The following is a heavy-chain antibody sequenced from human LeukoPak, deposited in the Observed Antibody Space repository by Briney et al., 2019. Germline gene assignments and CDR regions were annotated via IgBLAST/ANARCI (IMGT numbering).Heavy chain of an antibody. V-gene: IGHV3-66*01. CDR1: GFNVNGNY. CDR3: ARGLSSGWYYFDS. D-gene: IGHD6-19*01. CDR2: IYPGGSS. Sequence: GGSLRLSCAASGFNVNGNYMNWVRQAPGKGLEWVSIIYPGGSSYYSDSVKGKFTFSRDNSKNTLYLQMNSLRAEDTAVYYCARGLSSGWYYFDSWGQGALVTVSS. J-gene: IGHJ4*02.